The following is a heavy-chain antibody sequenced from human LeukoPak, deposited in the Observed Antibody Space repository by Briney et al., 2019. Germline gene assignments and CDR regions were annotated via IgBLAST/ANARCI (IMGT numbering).Heavy chain of an antibody. CDR1: GYTFTSYG. CDR3: ARAPYCSSTSCYLSEYFQH. J-gene: IGHJ1*01. CDR2: ISAYNGNT. V-gene: IGHV1-18*01. D-gene: IGHD2-2*01. Sequence: ASVKVSCKASGYTFTSYGISWVRQAPGQGLEWMGWISAYNGNTNYAQKLQGRVTMTTDTSTSTAYMELRSLRSDDTAVYYCARAPYCSSTSCYLSEYFQHWGQGILVTVSS.